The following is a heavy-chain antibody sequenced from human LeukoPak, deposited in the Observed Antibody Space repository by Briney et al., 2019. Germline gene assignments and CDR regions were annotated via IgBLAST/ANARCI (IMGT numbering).Heavy chain of an antibody. CDR3: TRDSGAERRYFDL. CDR1: GFTFDTYL. J-gene: IGHJ2*01. CDR2: IDRDGGNP. V-gene: IGHV3-74*01. D-gene: IGHD7-27*01. Sequence: GGSLRLSCVASGFTFDTYLMDWVGRAPGKGPVWFSRIDRDGGNPSYADSVKGRFTISRDNAKNTLYLQMNSLRAEDTAVYYCTRDSGAERRYFDLWGRGTLVTVSS.